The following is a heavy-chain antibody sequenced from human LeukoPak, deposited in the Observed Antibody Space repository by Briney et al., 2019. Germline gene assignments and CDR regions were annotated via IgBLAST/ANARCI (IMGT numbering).Heavy chain of an antibody. CDR1: GFTFNTYA. CDR3: AKDPRAMGRCFFDD. D-gene: IGHD3-16*01. Sequence: GGSLRLSCVASGFTFNTYAMSWVRQRPGQGPEWVSMISSSGDVTDYAESVKGRFTISRDNARNTLYLQLESPRGADSAIYYCAKDPRAMGRCFFDDWGQGTLVTVSS. V-gene: IGHV3-23*01. CDR2: ISSSGDVT. J-gene: IGHJ4*03.